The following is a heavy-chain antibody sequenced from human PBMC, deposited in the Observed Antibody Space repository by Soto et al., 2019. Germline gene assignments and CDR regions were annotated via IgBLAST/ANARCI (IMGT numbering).Heavy chain of an antibody. CDR1: GYTFTSYY. J-gene: IGHJ4*02. CDR2: INPSGGST. V-gene: IGHV1-46*01. Sequence: QVQLVQSGAEVKKPGASVKVSCKASGYTFTSYYMHWVRQAPGQGLEWTGIINPSGGSTSYAQKFQGRVTMTRDTSTSTVYMELSSLRSEDTAVYYCARDRDSSGYYRYYFDYWGQGTLVTVSS. D-gene: IGHD3-22*01. CDR3: ARDRDSSGYYRYYFDY.